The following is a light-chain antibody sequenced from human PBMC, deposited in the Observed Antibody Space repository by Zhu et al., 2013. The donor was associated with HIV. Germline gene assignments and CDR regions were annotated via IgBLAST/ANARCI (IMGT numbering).Light chain of an antibody. V-gene: IGLV2-14*01. CDR3: SSYSSSSPYVV. J-gene: IGLJ2*01. Sequence: QSALTQPASVSGSPGQSITISCTGTNSDVGGYNHVSWYQRHPGKAPKVMIYEVNKRPSGVSSRFSGSKSGDTASLTISGLQAEDEADYYCSSYSSSSPYVVFGGGTKLTVL. CDR1: NSDVGGYNH. CDR2: EVN.